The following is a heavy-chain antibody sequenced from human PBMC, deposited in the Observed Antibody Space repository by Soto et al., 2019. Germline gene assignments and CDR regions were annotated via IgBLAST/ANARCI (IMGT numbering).Heavy chain of an antibody. J-gene: IGHJ5*02. Sequence: QVQLVQSGAEVKKPGSSVKVSCKASGGTFSSYAISWVRQAPGQGLEWMGGIIPIFGTANYAQKFQGRVTITADESTSTDYMELSSLTSEDTAVYYCGRVYSPMVREVGWFDPWGQGTLVTVS. D-gene: IGHD3-10*01. V-gene: IGHV1-69*01. CDR3: GRVYSPMVREVGWFDP. CDR2: IIPIFGTA. CDR1: GGTFSSYA.